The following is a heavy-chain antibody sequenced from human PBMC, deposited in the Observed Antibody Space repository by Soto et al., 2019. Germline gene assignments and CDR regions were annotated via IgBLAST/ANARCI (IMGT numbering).Heavy chain of an antibody. CDR2: ISAYNGNT. D-gene: IGHD1-26*01. CDR3: ARDRGGSYRSPAVDY. J-gene: IGHJ4*02. CDR1: GYTFTSYG. Sequence: WASVKVSCKASGYTFTSYGISWVRQAPGQGLEWMGWISAYNGNTNYAQKLQGRVTMTTDTSTSTAYMELRSLRSDDTAVYYCARDRGGSYRSPAVDYWGQGTLVTVSS. V-gene: IGHV1-18*04.